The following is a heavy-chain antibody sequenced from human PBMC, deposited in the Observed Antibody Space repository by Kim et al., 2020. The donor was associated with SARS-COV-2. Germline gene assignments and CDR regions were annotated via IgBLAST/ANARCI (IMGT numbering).Heavy chain of an antibody. V-gene: IGHV3-23*01. Sequence: GGSLRLSCAASGFTFSNYAMSWVRQAPGKGLEWVSAIDGRGGRTYSADSVKGRFIISRDNSKNTLFLHMNSLRAEDTAVYYCAKDALSDYYFYYMDVWGKGTTVTVSS. CDR3: AKDALSDYYFYYMDV. CDR1: GFTFSNYA. J-gene: IGHJ6*03. CDR2: IDGRGGRT. D-gene: IGHD3-3*01.